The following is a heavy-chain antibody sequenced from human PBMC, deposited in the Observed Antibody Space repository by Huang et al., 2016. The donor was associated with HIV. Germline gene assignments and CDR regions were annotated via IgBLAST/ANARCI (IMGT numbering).Heavy chain of an antibody. CDR3: AKGRGGKQQLITQSFYYYYCMDV. CDR2: RNPGRANS. V-gene: IGHV1-8*02. CDR1: GYIFTNYD. D-gene: IGHD6-13*01. Sequence: QVQLVQSGAEVRMPGASVKVSCKASGYIFTNYDIHWVRQATGQGIGWRGWRNPGRANSAYAQKFQGRVTFSGNATKSTAYMELSSLRSEDTAVYFCAKGRGGKQQLITQSFYYYYCMDVWGGGTTVTVSS. J-gene: IGHJ6*04.